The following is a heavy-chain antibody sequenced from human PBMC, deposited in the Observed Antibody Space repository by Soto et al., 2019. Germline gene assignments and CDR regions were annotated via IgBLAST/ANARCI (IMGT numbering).Heavy chain of an antibody. D-gene: IGHD5-18*01. V-gene: IGHV5-51*01. CDR2: IYPGDSDT. J-gene: IGHJ4*02. CDR3: ARYRYSYGHQPYYFDY. Sequence: GESLKISCKGSGYSFTSYWIGWVRQMPGKGLEWMGIIYPGDSDTRYSPSFQGQVTISADKSISTAYLQWSSLKASDTAMYYCARYRYSYGHQPYYFDYWGQGTLVTAPQ. CDR1: GYSFTSYW.